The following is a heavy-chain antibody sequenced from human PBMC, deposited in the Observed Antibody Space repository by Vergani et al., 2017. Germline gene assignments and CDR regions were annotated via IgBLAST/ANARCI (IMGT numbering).Heavy chain of an antibody. J-gene: IGHJ4*02. V-gene: IGHV1-3*01. Sequence: QVQLVQSGAEVKKPGASVKVSCKASGYTFTSYAMHWVRQAPGQRLEWMGGINAGNGNTKYSQKFQGRVTITRDTSASTAYMELSSLRSEDTAVYYCARDLKAPWLYYFDYWGQGTLVTVSS. CDR3: ARDLKAPWLYYFDY. D-gene: IGHD3-10*01. CDR2: INAGNGNT. CDR1: GYTFTSYA.